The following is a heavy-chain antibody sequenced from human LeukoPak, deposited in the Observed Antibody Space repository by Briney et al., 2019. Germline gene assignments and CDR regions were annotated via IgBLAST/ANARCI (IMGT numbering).Heavy chain of an antibody. CDR1: GGTFSSDA. CDR3: ARLVGYDYEYYSDC. Sequence: ASVKVSCKASGGTFSSDAFSWVRQAPGQGLEWMGRIIPTLGITNYAQKFQGKVTITADKSTSTVYMELSSLRSDDTAVYYCARLVGYDYEYYSDCWGQETLVTVSS. J-gene: IGHJ4*02. CDR2: IIPTLGIT. D-gene: IGHD5-12*01. V-gene: IGHV1-69*04.